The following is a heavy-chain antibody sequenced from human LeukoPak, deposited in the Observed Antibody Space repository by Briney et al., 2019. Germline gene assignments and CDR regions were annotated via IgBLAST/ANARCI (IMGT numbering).Heavy chain of an antibody. V-gene: IGHV3-74*01. J-gene: IGHJ4*02. Sequence: GGSLRLSCAASGFTFSSYWMQWVRQAPGEGLVWVSRINSDGSTTNYADSVKGRFTISRDNAKNTLYLQMNSLRDEDTAVYYCARTGDYYYAYWGQGTLVTVSS. CDR2: INSDGSTT. CDR3: ARTGDYYYAY. CDR1: GFTFSSYW. D-gene: IGHD3-3*01.